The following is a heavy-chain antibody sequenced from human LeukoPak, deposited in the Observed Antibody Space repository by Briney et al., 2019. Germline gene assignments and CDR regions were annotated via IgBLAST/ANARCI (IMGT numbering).Heavy chain of an antibody. D-gene: IGHD2-2*01. CDR2: ISTYNRKT. CDR3: ARDWGSTSTPNWFDP. Sequence: ASVKVSCKASGYTFNNYGISWVRQAPGQGLEWMGWISTYNRKTGYAQKFQGRLSMTTDTSKNTVYMELRNLGYDDTAIYYCARDWGSTSTPNWFDPWGQGTLVTVSS. J-gene: IGHJ5*02. V-gene: IGHV1-18*01. CDR1: GYTFNNYG.